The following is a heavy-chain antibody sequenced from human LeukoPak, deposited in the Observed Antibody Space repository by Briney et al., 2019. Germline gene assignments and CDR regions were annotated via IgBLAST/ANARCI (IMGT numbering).Heavy chain of an antibody. J-gene: IGHJ4*02. D-gene: IGHD5-12*01. CDR1: GYTFTNYA. V-gene: IGHV1-18*01. CDR3: ARVRNSGFRYVDS. CDR2: ISAYNGNT. Sequence: PGASVKVSCKASGYTFTNYAISWVRQAPGQGLEWVGWISAYNGNTNYAQKLQGRGTMTTDTSTSTAYMDLRSLRSDDTAVYYCARVRNSGFRYVDSWGQGTLVTVSS.